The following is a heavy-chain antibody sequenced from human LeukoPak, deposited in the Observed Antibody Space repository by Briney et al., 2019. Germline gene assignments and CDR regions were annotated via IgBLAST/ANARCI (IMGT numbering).Heavy chain of an antibody. V-gene: IGHV3-48*03. J-gene: IGHJ4*02. D-gene: IGHD6-19*01. CDR2: ISSSCDTR. CDR1: GFICSSYE. Sequence: GGSLTLSCAASGFICSSYERKWLRQAPGKGLECVSYISSSCDTRYHADSVRGRFTISRDNAKNSLYLQMSSLRAEDTAVYYCARFGYSSGSDYWGQGTLVTVSS. CDR3: ARFGYSSGSDY.